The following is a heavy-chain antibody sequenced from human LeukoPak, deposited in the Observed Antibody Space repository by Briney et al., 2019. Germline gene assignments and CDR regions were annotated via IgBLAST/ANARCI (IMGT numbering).Heavy chain of an antibody. CDR1: GYRFTDYW. Sequence: GESLKISCKGSGYRFTDYWIGWVRQMPGKGLEWMGLIYPGDSDTRYSPSFQGQVTISVDKSVSTAYMQWSSLKASDTAMYYCARRAGYSSSWYYFDYWGQGTLVTVSS. V-gene: IGHV5-51*01. CDR2: IYPGDSDT. CDR3: ARRAGYSSSWYYFDY. J-gene: IGHJ4*02. D-gene: IGHD6-13*01.